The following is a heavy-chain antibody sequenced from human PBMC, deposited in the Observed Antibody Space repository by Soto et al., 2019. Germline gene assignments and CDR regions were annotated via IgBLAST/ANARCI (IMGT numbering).Heavy chain of an antibody. Sequence: EVQLVESGGGLVKPGGSLRLSCAASGFTFSSYSMNWVRQAPGKGLEWVSSISSSSSYIYYADSVKGRFTISRDNAKNSLYLQMNSMRAEDTAVYYCAGSYCGGACESPGAFDYWGQGTLVTVSS. D-gene: IGHD2-21*01. CDR2: ISSSSSYI. CDR3: AGSYCGGACESPGAFDY. CDR1: GFTFSSYS. J-gene: IGHJ4*02. V-gene: IGHV3-21*01.